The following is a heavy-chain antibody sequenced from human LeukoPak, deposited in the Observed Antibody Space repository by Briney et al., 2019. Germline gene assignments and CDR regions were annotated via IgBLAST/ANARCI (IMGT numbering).Heavy chain of an antibody. V-gene: IGHV4-34*01. CDR3: ARGGFWYYYDSSGPGNYFDY. D-gene: IGHD3-22*01. Sequence: SETLSLTCAVYGGSFSGYYWSWIRQPPGKGLEWIGEINHSGSTNYNPSLKSRVTISVDTSKNQFSLKLSSVTAADTAVYYCARGGFWYYYDSSGPGNYFDYWSQGTLVTVSS. CDR1: GGSFSGYY. J-gene: IGHJ4*02. CDR2: INHSGST.